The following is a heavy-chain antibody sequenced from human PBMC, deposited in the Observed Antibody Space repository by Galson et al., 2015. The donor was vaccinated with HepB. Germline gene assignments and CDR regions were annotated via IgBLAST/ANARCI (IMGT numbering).Heavy chain of an antibody. CDR1: GGSISSGGYY. CDR2: TYYTGST. D-gene: IGHD6-6*01. CDR3: VKSIAGPRNYFDP. Sequence: TLSLTCSVSGGSISSGGYYWSWIRQPPGKGLEWIGYTYYTGSTSYNPSLKSRVIISVDTSKNQFSLKLTSVTAADTAVYYCVKSIAGPRNYFDPWGQGALVIVSS. V-gene: IGHV4-31*03. J-gene: IGHJ5*02.